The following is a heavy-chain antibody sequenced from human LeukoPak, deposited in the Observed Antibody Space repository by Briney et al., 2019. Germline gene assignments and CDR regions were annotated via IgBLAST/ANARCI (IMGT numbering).Heavy chain of an antibody. V-gene: IGHV3-11*01. CDR3: ASDLYYYGSGSYLAEYFQH. J-gene: IGHJ1*01. CDR2: ISSSGSTI. D-gene: IGHD3-10*01. Sequence: GGSLRLSCAASGFTFSDYYMSWIRQAPGMGLEWVSYISSSGSTIYYADSVKGRFTISRDNAKNSLYLQMNSLRAEDTAVYYCASDLYYYGSGSYLAEYFQHWGQGTLVTVSS. CDR1: GFTFSDYY.